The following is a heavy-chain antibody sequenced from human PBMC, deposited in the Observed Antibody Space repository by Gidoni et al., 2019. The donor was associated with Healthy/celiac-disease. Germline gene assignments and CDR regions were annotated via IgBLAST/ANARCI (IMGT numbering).Heavy chain of an antibody. D-gene: IGHD2-15*01. CDR1: GGSFSGYY. V-gene: IGHV4-34*01. J-gene: IGHJ1*01. CDR2: INHSGST. Sequence: QVPLPQWGAGLLKPSGTLSRTCAVYGGSFSGYYCSWIRQPTGKGLEWIGEINHSGSTNYNPSLKSRVTISVDTSKNQFSLKLSSVTAADTAVYYCARRRGCSGGSCYSFQHWGQGTLVTVSS. CDR3: ARRRGCSGGSCYSFQH.